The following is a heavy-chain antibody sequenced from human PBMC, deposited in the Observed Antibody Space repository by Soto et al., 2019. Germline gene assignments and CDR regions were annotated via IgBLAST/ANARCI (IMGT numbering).Heavy chain of an antibody. V-gene: IGHV3-53*02. CDR1: GFTVSSNY. CDR3: ARDGGYSYGYSYYYYGMDV. J-gene: IGHJ6*02. CDR2: IYSGGST. D-gene: IGHD5-18*01. Sequence: EVQLVETGGGLIQPGGSLRLSCAASGFTVSSNYMSWVRQAPGKGLEWVSVIYSGGSTYYADSVKGRFTTSRDNSKNTLYLQMNSLRAEDTAVYYCARDGGYSYGYSYYYYGMDVWGQGTTVTVSS.